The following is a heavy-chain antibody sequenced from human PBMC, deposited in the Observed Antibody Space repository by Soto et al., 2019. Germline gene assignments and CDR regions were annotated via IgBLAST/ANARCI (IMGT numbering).Heavy chain of an antibody. Sequence: QVQLQESGPGLVKPSETLSLTCSVSGGSISSGSYYWTWIRQPPGKGLEWIGYIYSSGGTSYKPSLKSRVTISGDTSKNQFSLKLSSVTAADTAVYYCSMDGDVYDHWGQGTLVTVSS. CDR1: GGSISSGSYY. D-gene: IGHD3-3*01. CDR3: SMDGDVYDH. V-gene: IGHV4-61*01. CDR2: IYSSGGT. J-gene: IGHJ1*01.